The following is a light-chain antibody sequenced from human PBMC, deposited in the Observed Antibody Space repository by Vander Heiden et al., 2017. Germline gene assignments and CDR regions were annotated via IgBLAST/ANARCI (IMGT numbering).Light chain of an antibody. CDR2: AAS. CDR1: QSINNY. CDR3: QQSYSASVT. V-gene: IGKV1-39*01. Sequence: IQMTQYPSSLSASVGDRVTITCRASQSINNYLNWYQHKPGKAPKLLIYAASSLQSGVPSRFSGSGSGTDFTLTISSLQPEDFATYSCQQSYSASVTFGGGTKVEIK. J-gene: IGKJ4*01.